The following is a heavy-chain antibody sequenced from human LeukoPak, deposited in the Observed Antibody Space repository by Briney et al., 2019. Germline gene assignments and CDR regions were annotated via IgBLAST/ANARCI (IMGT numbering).Heavy chain of an antibody. D-gene: IGHD3-9*01. CDR2: INPNSGGT. CDR1: GYTFTGYY. Sequence: GASVKVSCKASGYTFTGYYMHWVRQAPGQGLEWMGWINPNSGGTNYAQKFQGRVTMTRDTSISTAYMELSRLRSDDTAVYYCARVVRYFDWSAGYWGQGTLVTVSS. CDR3: ARVVRYFDWSAGY. V-gene: IGHV1-2*02. J-gene: IGHJ4*02.